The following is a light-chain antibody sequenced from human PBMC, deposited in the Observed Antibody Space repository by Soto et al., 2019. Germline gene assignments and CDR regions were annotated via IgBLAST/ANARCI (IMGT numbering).Light chain of an antibody. Sequence: EIVMTQSPANMSVSPGETATLSCRASQTIGDTLAWYQQRPGQAPRLVIHSAATRATDIPGRISGGGSGTEFSLTISSLQSEDSAVYYCQHYNTWPWTFGQGTKVEV. CDR3: QHYNTWPWT. CDR1: QTIGDT. CDR2: SAA. V-gene: IGKV3-15*01. J-gene: IGKJ1*01.